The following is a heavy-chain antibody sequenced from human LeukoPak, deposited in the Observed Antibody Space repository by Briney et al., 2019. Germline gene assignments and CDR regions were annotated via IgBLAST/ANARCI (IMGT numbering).Heavy chain of an antibody. CDR1: GCSISPIRSSTYY. CDR2: LFYGENT. V-gene: IGHV4-39*01. Sequence: PSETLSLTCTVSGCSISPIRSSTYYWGWIRQAPGKGLEWIGSLFYGENTHYNPSLKSRATLSVDSSKNQFSLKLTSVTAADAAVYFCARQLPTAAADTRGYFDYWGQGTVVTVSS. J-gene: IGHJ4*02. CDR3: ARQLPTAAADTRGYFDY. D-gene: IGHD6-25*01.